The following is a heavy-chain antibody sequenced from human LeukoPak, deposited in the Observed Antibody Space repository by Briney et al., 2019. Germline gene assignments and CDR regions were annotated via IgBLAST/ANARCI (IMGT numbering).Heavy chain of an antibody. CDR3: ARPYCSRGSSYRDFDY. J-gene: IGHJ4*02. V-gene: IGHV4-34*01. CDR1: GGSLRDHY. CDR2: INDSGNT. D-gene: IGHD2-15*01. Sequence: KPSETLSLTCAVSGGSLRDHYWSWIRQVPGKGLEWIGEINDSGNTNYNPSLEGRVTLSVVPSKNQFSLQMRSVTAADTSIYYCARPYCSRGSSYRDFDYWGQGTLVTVSS.